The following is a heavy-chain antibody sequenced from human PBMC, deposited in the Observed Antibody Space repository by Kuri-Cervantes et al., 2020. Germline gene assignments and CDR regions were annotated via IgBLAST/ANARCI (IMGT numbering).Heavy chain of an antibody. Sequence: SVKVSCKASGGTFRNYAVSWVRQAPGQGLEWMGGIIPMFGTGNHAQKFQGRVTITADRSTSTVYMELRSLRSDDTAVYYCARDYGESRTNYYMDVWGKGTTVTVSS. V-gene: IGHV1-69*06. CDR3: ARDYGESRTNYYMDV. CDR2: IIPMFGTG. J-gene: IGHJ6*03. D-gene: IGHD1-14*01. CDR1: GGTFRNYA.